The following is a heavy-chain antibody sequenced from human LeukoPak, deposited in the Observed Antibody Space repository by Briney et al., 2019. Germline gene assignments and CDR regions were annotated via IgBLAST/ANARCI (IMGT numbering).Heavy chain of an antibody. CDR3: ARVGGFAELLHSTPNFDY. CDR2: ISAYNGNT. Sequence: ASVNVSCKASGYTFTSYGISRVRHAPGQGLEWMGWISAYNGNTNYAQKLQGRVTMTTDTSTSTAYMELRSLRSDDTAVYYCARVGGFAELLHSTPNFDYWGQGTLVTVSS. CDR1: GYTFTSYG. J-gene: IGHJ4*02. D-gene: IGHD3-10*01. V-gene: IGHV1-18*01.